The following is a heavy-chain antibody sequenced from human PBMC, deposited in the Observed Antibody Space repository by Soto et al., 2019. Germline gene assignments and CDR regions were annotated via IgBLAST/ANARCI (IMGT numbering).Heavy chain of an antibody. D-gene: IGHD3-9*01. J-gene: IGHJ4*02. CDR1: GWSFSGYY. CDR2: INHSGST. CDR3: ARAGPFYDLWTAFSPNNPQYDY. V-gene: IGHV4-34*01. Sequence: SETLSLTCAVYGWSFSGYYWSWIRQPPGKGLEWIGEINHSGSTNYNPSLKSRVTISLDTSKNQLSLQLSSVTAADTAVYFCARAGPFYDLWTAFSPNNPQYDYWGQGTQVTVSS.